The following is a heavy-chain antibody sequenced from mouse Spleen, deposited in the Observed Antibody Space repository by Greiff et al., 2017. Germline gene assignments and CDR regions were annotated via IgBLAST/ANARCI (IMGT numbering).Heavy chain of an antibody. J-gene: IGHJ4*01. V-gene: IGHV3-6*01. Sequence: EVKVEESGPGLVKPSQSLSLTCSVTGYSITSGYYWNWIRQFPGNKLEWMGYISYDGSNNYNPSLKNRISITRDTSKNQFFLKLNSVTTEDTATYYCARGENYYDGPYAMDYWGQGTSVTVSS. D-gene: IGHD1-1*01. CDR3: ARGENYYDGPYAMDY. CDR2: ISYDGSN. CDR1: GYSITSGYY.